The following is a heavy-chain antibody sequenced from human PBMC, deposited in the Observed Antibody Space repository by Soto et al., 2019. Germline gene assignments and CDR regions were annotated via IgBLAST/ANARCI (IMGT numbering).Heavy chain of an antibody. J-gene: IGHJ6*02. D-gene: IGHD6-6*01. V-gene: IGHV1-46*01. CDR1: GYTFTSYY. CDR2: INPSGGST. CDR3: ARDEEDSSSSGYYYDGRDV. Sequence: QVQLVQSGAAVKKPGASVKVSCKASGYTFTSYYMHWVRQAPGQGLEWMGVINPSGGSTSYAQQFQGRGTMTRDTSTSTVYRELSSLRAEDTAVYYCARDEEDSSSSGYYYDGRDVWGQGTTVTVSS.